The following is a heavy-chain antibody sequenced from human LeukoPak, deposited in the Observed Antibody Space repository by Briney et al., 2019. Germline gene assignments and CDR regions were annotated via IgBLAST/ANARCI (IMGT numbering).Heavy chain of an antibody. J-gene: IGHJ4*02. CDR1: GGSFSGYY. CDR2: INHSGST. Sequence: SETLSLTCAVYGGSFSGYYWSWIRQPPGKGLEWIGEINHSGSTNYNPSLKSRVTISVDTSKNQFSLKLSSVTAADTAVYYCARGRAPPYLDYWGQGTLVTVSS. V-gene: IGHV4-34*01. CDR3: ARGRAPPYLDY.